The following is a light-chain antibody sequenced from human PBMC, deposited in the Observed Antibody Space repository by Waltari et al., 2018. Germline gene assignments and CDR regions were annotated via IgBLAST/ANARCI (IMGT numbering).Light chain of an antibody. CDR2: VCG. Sequence: QSALTQPASVSGSPGQSITISCPGTSSDVGSYNLVSWYQQHPGKAPKLMIYVCGRRPSVLSNRFSGSQSGNTASLTISGLRAEDEADYHCCSYAGNNTFVFGTGTKVTVL. CDR3: CSYAGNNTFV. J-gene: IGLJ1*01. V-gene: IGLV2-23*01. CDR1: SSDVGSYNL.